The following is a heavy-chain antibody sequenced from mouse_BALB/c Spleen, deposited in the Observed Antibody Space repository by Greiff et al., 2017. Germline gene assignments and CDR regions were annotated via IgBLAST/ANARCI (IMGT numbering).Heavy chain of an antibody. CDR2: ISYSGST. Sequence: EVKLVESGPSLVKPSQTLSLTCSVTGDSITSGYWNWIRKFPGNKLEYMGYISYSGSTYYNPSLKSRISITRDTSKNQYYLQLNSVTTEDTATYYCALCHYGNYAMDYWGQGTSVTVSS. D-gene: IGHD1-1*01. V-gene: IGHV3-8*02. CDR3: ALCHYGNYAMDY. CDR1: GDSITSGY. J-gene: IGHJ4*01.